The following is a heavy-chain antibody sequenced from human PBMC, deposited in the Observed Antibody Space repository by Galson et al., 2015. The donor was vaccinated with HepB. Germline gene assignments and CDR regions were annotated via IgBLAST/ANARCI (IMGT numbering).Heavy chain of an antibody. D-gene: IGHD3-3*01. Sequence: SCKASGYTFSTYDINWVRQATGQGLEWLGWMSPNSGYTGYAQEFQDRVTMTRDTSISTAYLELNSLKTEDTAVYYCTREYWYRFLEPWGQGTLVTVSS. CDR3: TREYWYRFLEP. CDR2: MSPNSGYT. J-gene: IGHJ5*02. CDR1: GYTFSTYD. V-gene: IGHV1-8*01.